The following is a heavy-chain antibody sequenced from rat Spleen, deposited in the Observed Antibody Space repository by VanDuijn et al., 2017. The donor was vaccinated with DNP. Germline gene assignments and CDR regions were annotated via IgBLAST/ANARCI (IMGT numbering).Heavy chain of an antibody. CDR2: ISYDGGRT. D-gene: IGHD1-4*01. CDR3: ARHVLPLRVWDY. J-gene: IGHJ2*01. CDR1: GFTLSDYY. Sequence: EVQLVESGGGLVQPGRSLKLSCVASGFTLSDYYMAWVRQAPTKGLEWVAYISYDGGRTYNGDSVKGRFTISRDNAKNTLYLQMNSLRSEDTATYYWARHVLPLRVWDYWGQGVMVTVSS. V-gene: IGHV5-22*01.